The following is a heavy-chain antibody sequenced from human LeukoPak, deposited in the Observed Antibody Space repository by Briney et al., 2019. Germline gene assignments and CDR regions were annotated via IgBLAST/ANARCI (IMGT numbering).Heavy chain of an antibody. CDR3: ARDRTYCTNGVCYRYFDY. J-gene: IGHJ4*02. CDR1: GFTFSSYW. Sequence: GGPLRLSCAASGFTFSSYWMHWVRQAPGKGLVWVSRINSDGSSTSYADSVKGRFTISRDNAKNTLYLQMNSLRAEDTAVYYCARDRTYCTNGVCYRYFDYWAREPWSPSPQ. V-gene: IGHV3-74*01. CDR2: INSDGSST. D-gene: IGHD2-8*01.